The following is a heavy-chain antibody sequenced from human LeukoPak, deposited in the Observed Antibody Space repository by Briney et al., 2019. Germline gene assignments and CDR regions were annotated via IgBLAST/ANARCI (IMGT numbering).Heavy chain of an antibody. D-gene: IGHD4-23*01. CDR3: ARGLRWVDY. Sequence: GGSLRLSCAASGFTFSNHGMRWVRQAPGKGLERVAVISSDGRNQYYTDSVKGRFTNSRDNSKNIMYLQMNDLRCDDTAVYYCARGLRWVDYWGQGTLVTVSS. CDR2: ISSDGRNQ. J-gene: IGHJ4*02. CDR1: GFTFSNHG. V-gene: IGHV3-30*03.